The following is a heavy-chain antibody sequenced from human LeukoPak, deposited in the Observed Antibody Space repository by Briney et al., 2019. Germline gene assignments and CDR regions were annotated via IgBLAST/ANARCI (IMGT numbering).Heavy chain of an antibody. V-gene: IGHV3-30*18. CDR2: ISYDGSNK. CDR1: GFTFSSYG. Sequence: GGSLRLSCAASGFTFSSYGMHWVRQAPGKGLEWVAVISYDGSNKYYADSVKGRFTISRDNSENTLYLQMNSLRAEDTAVYYCAKGGAGYDFWSGYYSKVDYFDYWGQGTLVTVSS. D-gene: IGHD3-3*01. J-gene: IGHJ4*02. CDR3: AKGGAGYDFWSGYYSKVDYFDY.